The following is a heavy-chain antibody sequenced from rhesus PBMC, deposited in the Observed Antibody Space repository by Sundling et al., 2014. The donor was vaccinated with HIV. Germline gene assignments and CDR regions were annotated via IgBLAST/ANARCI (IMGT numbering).Heavy chain of an antibody. Sequence: QVQLQESGPGLVKPSETLSLTCGVSGGSIGGYYWNWIRQPPGKGLEWIGDIGGSTGYTYDNLSLKSRVTISTDTSKNQFSLKLTSVTAADTAVYYCARHPPSGYSWNYFDSWGQGLLVTVSS. CDR3: ARHPPSGYSWNYFDS. J-gene: IGHJ4*01. D-gene: IGHD5-24*01. CDR2: IGGSTGYT. V-gene: IGHV4-165*02. CDR1: GGSIGGYY.